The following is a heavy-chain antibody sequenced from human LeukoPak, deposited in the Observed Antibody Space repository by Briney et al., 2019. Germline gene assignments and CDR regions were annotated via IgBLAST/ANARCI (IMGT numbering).Heavy chain of an antibody. Sequence: GGSLRLSCAASGFTFGSYSMNWVRQAPGKGLEWVSSISSSSSYIYYADSVKGRFTISRDNAKNSLYLQMNSLRAEDTAVYYCARDTPQDTELLWFGELFPNYFDYWGQGTLVTVSS. CDR1: GFTFGSYS. CDR3: ARDTPQDTELLWFGELFPNYFDY. J-gene: IGHJ4*02. CDR2: ISSSSSYI. D-gene: IGHD3-10*01. V-gene: IGHV3-21*01.